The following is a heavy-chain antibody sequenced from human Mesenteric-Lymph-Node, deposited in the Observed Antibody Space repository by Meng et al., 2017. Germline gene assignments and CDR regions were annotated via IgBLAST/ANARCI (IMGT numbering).Heavy chain of an antibody. V-gene: IGHV3-30*01. CDR3: ARDHDFRRLDY. J-gene: IGHJ4*02. Sequence: VQLVESGGGVVQPGRSLRLSWAASGVTFSSYAMHWVRQAPGKGLEWVAVISYDGSNKYYADSVKGRFTISRDNSKNTLYLQMNSLRAEDTAVYYCARDHDFRRLDYWGQGTLVTVSS. D-gene: IGHD3-3*01. CDR2: ISYDGSNK. CDR1: GVTFSSYA.